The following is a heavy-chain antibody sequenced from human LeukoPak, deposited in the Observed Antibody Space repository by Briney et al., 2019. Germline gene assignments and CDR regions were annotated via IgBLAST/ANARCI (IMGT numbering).Heavy chain of an antibody. Sequence: WETLSLTCTVSVGSISSYYWSWIRQPPGKGLEWIGYIYYSGSTNYNPSLKSRVTISVDTSKNQFSLKLSSVTAADTAVYYCARIGWSDYWYFDLWGRGTLVTVSS. D-gene: IGHD3-3*01. V-gene: IGHV4-59*01. CDR2: IYYSGST. J-gene: IGHJ2*01. CDR1: VGSISSYY. CDR3: ARIGWSDYWYFDL.